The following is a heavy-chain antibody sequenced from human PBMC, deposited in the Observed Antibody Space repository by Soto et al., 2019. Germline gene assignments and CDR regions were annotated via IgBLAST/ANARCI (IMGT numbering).Heavy chain of an antibody. D-gene: IGHD3-16*01. Sequence: SGPTLVNPTQTLTLTCSVSGFSLSARGVGVGWIRQPPGKALEWLAIIYWNDDKLYSPSLKSRLTITKDTAENQVVLTMTNMDPVDTATYFCAHSPWGAAPDYWGPGTVVTVSS. J-gene: IGHJ4*02. CDR1: GFSLSARGVG. CDR3: AHSPWGAAPDY. CDR2: IYWNDDK. V-gene: IGHV2-5*01.